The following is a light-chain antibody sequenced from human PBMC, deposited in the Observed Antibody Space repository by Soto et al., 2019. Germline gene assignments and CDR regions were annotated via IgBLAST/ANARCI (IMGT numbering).Light chain of an antibody. CDR1: SSNIGAGYD. Sequence: QSVPTQPPSVSGAPGQRVTASCTGSSSNIGAGYDVHWYQQLPGTAPKLLIYGNSNRPSGVPDRFSASKSGTSVSLAITGLQADDEADYYCQSYDSSLSVVFGGATKLTVL. CDR2: GNS. V-gene: IGLV1-40*01. J-gene: IGLJ2*01. CDR3: QSYDSSLSVV.